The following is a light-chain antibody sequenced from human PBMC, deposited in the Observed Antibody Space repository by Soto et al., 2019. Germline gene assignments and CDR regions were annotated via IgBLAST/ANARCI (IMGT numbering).Light chain of an antibody. CDR1: QFVTSGH. CDR2: DAS. CDR3: QQYGSSVT. Sequence: EIVLTQSPCTLSVSSGEGATLSCRASQFVTSGHLAWYQQKPGQAPRLLIYDASTRATGIPDRFSGSGSGTDFSLTISRLEPEDFAVYYCQQYGSSVTFGQGTRLEIK. V-gene: IGKV3-20*01. J-gene: IGKJ5*01.